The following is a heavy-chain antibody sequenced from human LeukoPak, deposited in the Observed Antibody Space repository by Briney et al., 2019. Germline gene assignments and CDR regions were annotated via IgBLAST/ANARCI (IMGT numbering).Heavy chain of an antibody. Sequence: GGSLRLSCAASGFTFRNYWMSWVRQAPGKGLEFVANIKQEGNEKYYVDSVKGRFTISRDNAKNSLYLQMNGLRAEDTAVYYCAKDLGIGYWGQGTLVTVSS. CDR2: IKQEGNEK. J-gene: IGHJ4*02. CDR3: AKDLGIGY. CDR1: GFTFRNYW. D-gene: IGHD6-13*01. V-gene: IGHV3-7*05.